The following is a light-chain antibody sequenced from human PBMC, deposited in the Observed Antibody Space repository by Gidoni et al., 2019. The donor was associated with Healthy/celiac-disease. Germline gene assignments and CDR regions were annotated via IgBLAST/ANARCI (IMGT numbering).Light chain of an antibody. Sequence: DIKMTQSPSSLSASVGDRVTITCRASQSISSYLNWYQQKPWKAPKLLIYAASSLQSGVPSRFSGSGSVTDFTLTISSLPPEDFATYYCQQSYSTPVAFGQGTKVEIK. V-gene: IGKV1-39*01. CDR1: QSISSY. J-gene: IGKJ1*01. CDR3: QQSYSTPVA. CDR2: AAS.